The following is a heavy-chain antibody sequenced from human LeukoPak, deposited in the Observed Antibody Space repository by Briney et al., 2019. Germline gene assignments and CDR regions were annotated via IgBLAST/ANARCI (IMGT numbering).Heavy chain of an antibody. J-gene: IGHJ4*02. CDR3: ASWYSSSWAFDY. Sequence: TLSLTXAVYGGSXSGYYWSWIRQPPGKGLEWIGEINHSGSTNYNPSLKSRVTISVDTSKNQFSLKLSSVTAADTAVYYCASWYSSSWAFDYWGQGTLVTVSS. CDR1: GGSXSGYY. CDR2: INHSGST. D-gene: IGHD6-13*01. V-gene: IGHV4-34*01.